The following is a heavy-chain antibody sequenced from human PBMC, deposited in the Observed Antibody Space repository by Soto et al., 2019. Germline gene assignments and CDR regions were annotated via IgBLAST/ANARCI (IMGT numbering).Heavy chain of an antibody. D-gene: IGHD3-10*01. CDR2: IIPIFGTA. CDR1: GGTFSSYA. J-gene: IGHJ4*02. Sequence: ASVKVSCKASGGTFSSYAISWVRQAPGQGLEWMGGIIPIFGTANYAQKFQGRVTITADESTSTAYMELSSLRSEDTAVYYCELWPHDYYGSGSYYSPFDYWGQGTLVTVSS. CDR3: ELWPHDYYGSGSYYSPFDY. V-gene: IGHV1-69*13.